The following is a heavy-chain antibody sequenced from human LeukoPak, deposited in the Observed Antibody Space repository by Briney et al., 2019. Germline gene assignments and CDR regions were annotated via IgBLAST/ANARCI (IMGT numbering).Heavy chain of an antibody. Sequence: ASVKVSYKASGYTFTVYYMHWVRQAPGQGREGMGWINPNRGGTNYAQKFQGRVPMTRHPSISTAYMELSRLRSDDTAVYYCARDNSLWFGETVFDYWGQGTLVTVSS. CDR2: INPNRGGT. J-gene: IGHJ4*02. D-gene: IGHD3-10*01. V-gene: IGHV1-2*02. CDR3: ARDNSLWFGETVFDY. CDR1: GYTFTVYY.